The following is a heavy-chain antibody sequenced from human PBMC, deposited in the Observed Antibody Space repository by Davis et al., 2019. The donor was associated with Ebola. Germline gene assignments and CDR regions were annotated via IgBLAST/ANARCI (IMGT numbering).Heavy chain of an antibody. CDR3: ALAPNDFWSGYYNYYYYGMDV. J-gene: IGHJ6*02. Sequence: ASSVKVSCKASGGTFSRYAISWVRQAPGQGLEWMGRIIPILGIANYAQKFQGRVTITADKSTSTAYMALSSLRSEDTAVYYCALAPNDFWSGYYNYYYYGMDVWGQGTTVTVSS. CDR1: GGTFSRYA. V-gene: IGHV1-69*04. D-gene: IGHD3-3*01. CDR2: IIPILGIA.